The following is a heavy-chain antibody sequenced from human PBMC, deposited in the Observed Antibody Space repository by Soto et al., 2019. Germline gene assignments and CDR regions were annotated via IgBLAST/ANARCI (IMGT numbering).Heavy chain of an antibody. Sequence: SETLSLTCTVSGGSISSGDYYWNWIRHPPGKGLEWIGYIFYSGDTYYNPSLKSRVIISMYTSQNQFSLKLNSVTAADTAVYYCARELSGYKYGPGEVYWGQGTLVTVSP. CDR3: ARELSGYKYGPGEVY. CDR1: GGSISSGDYY. J-gene: IGHJ4*02. V-gene: IGHV4-30-4*01. CDR2: IFYSGDT. D-gene: IGHD5-18*01.